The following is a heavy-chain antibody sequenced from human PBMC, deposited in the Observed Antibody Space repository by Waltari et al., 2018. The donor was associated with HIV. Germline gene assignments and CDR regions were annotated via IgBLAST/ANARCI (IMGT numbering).Heavy chain of an antibody. J-gene: IGHJ6*02. Sequence: QVQLHQWGAGLLKPSETLSLTCAVYGGSFTGYYFNWIRQSPGKGLEWIGEINEGRTTSFHPSLKSRLTLSVDPSKRQFSLKLGSVTAADSGLYFCARAREVNLLEWSIGPEASYYYGMDVWGQGTPVTVSS. CDR2: INEGRTT. D-gene: IGHD3-3*01. CDR1: GGSFTGYY. CDR3: ARAREVNLLEWSIGPEASYYYGMDV. V-gene: IGHV4-34*01.